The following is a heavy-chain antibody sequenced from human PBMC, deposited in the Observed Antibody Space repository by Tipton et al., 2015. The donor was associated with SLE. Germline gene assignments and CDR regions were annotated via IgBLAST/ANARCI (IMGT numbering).Heavy chain of an antibody. CDR3: ARERLYSSSNWYHFDY. V-gene: IGHV4-4*07. CDR2: LSTSGRT. Sequence: TLSLTCTVSGGSISGYYWTWIRQPAGKGLEWIGRLSTSGRTNYIPSLKSRVTISGDTSKNQVFLSLNSVTAADTAVYYCARERLYSSSNWYHFDYWGQGALVTVSS. D-gene: IGHD6-13*01. J-gene: IGHJ4*02. CDR1: GGSISGYY.